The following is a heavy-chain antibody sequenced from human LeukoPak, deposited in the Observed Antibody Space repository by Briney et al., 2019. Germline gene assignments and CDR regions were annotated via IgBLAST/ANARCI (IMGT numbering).Heavy chain of an antibody. CDR2: FDPEDGET. CDR1: GYTLTELS. D-gene: IGHD6-19*01. J-gene: IGHJ6*03. CDR3: ASSAVAATYYYYMDV. V-gene: IGHV1-24*01. Sequence: ASVKVSCKVSGYTLTELSMHWVRQAPGKGLEWMGGFDPEDGETIYAQKFQGRVTMTEDTSTDTAYIELSSLRSEDTAVYYCASSAVAATYYYYMDVWGKGTTVTVSS.